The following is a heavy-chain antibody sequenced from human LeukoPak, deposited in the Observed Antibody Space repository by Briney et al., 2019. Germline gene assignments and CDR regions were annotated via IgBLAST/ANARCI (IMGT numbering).Heavy chain of an antibody. D-gene: IGHD6-13*01. J-gene: IGHJ5*02. CDR1: GFTFSNNW. CDR2: INPDGGTE. V-gene: IGHV3-7*01. CDR3: ARGDSSTGWWFDP. Sequence: GGSLRLSCAASGFTFSNNWMSWVRQAAGKGLEWVANINPDGGTEYYVGSGKGRFTISRDNARSSLYLEMNSLRDEDAAVYYCARGDSSTGWWFDPWGQGTRVTVSS.